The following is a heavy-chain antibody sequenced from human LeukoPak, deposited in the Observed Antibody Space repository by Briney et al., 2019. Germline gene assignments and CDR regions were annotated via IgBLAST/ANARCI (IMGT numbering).Heavy chain of an antibody. V-gene: IGHV4-59*08. D-gene: IGHD3-9*01. J-gene: IGHJ6*02. CDR2: IYYSGST. Sequence: SETLSLTCTVSGGSISSYYWSWIRQPPGKGLEWIGYIYYSGSTNYNPSLKSRVTISVDTSKNQFSLKLSSVTAADTAVYYCARAFYYDILTGSGMGVWGQGTTVTVSS. CDR1: GGSISSYY. CDR3: ARAFYYDILTGSGMGV.